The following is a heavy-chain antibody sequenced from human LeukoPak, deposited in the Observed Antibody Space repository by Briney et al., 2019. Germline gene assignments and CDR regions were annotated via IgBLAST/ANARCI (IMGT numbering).Heavy chain of an antibody. D-gene: IGHD3-10*01. Sequence: PGGSLRLSCAASGFTFSAYALHWVRQAPGKGLEWVSAITGSGDSTYYADSVKGRFTISRDNSKDTLYVQMNSLRAEDTAVYYCAKGVRSLWFIEYWGQGTLVTVSS. CDR2: ITGSGDST. CDR1: GFTFSAYA. V-gene: IGHV3-23*01. CDR3: AKGVRSLWFIEY. J-gene: IGHJ4*02.